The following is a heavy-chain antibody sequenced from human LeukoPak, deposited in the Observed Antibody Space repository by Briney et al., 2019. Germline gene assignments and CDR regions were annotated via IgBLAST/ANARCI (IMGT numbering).Heavy chain of an antibody. CDR2: IYYSGST. J-gene: IGHJ6*03. CDR1: GGSIGSSSYY. V-gene: IGHV4-39*07. Sequence: SETLSLTCTVSGGSIGSSSYYWGWIRQPPGKGLEWIGSIYYSGSTYYNPSLKSRVTISVDTSKNQFSLKLSSVTAADTAVYYCARSLIVPAWYYYYYYMDVWGKGTTVTVSS. D-gene: IGHD3-22*01. CDR3: ARSLIVPAWYYYYYYMDV.